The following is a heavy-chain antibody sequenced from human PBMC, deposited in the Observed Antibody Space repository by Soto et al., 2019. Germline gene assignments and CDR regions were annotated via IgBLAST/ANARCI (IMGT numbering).Heavy chain of an antibody. D-gene: IGHD6-13*01. Sequence: PGGSLRLSCAASGFAFSDYYMSWIRQAPGKGLEWVSYISSNSTYTNYADSVKGRFTISRDNAKNSLYLQMNSLIAEDATVYYCAREGADIEATDAGRNWFDPWGQGTLVTVSS. V-gene: IGHV3-11*06. CDR3: AREGADIEATDAGRNWFDP. CDR2: ISSNSTYT. J-gene: IGHJ5*02. CDR1: GFAFSDYY.